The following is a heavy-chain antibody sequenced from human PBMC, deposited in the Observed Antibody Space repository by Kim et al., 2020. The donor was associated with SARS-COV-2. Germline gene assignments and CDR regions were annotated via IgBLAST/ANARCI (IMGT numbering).Heavy chain of an antibody. Sequence: SVKGRFTISRDNSKNTLYLQMNSLRAEDTAVYYCARGDYYGSGTHSWFDPWGQGTLVTVSS. D-gene: IGHD3-10*01. CDR3: ARGDYYGSGTHSWFDP. V-gene: IGHV3-30*01. J-gene: IGHJ5*02.